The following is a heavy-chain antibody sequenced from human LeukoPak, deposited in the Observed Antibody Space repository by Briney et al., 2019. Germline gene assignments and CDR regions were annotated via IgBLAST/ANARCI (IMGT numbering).Heavy chain of an antibody. CDR1: GGSISSYY. V-gene: IGHV4-59*01. J-gene: IGHJ6*03. CDR2: IYYSGST. CDR3: AHCSSTSCYRYYYMDV. Sequence: SETPSLTCTVSGGSISSYYWSWIRQPPGKGLEWIGYIYYSGSTNYNPSLKSRVTISVDTSKNQFSLKLSSVTAADTAVYYCAHCSSTSCYRYYYMDVWGKGTTVTISS. D-gene: IGHD2-2*01.